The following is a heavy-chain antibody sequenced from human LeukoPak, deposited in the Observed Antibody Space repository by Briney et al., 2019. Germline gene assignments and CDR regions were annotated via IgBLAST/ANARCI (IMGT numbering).Heavy chain of an antibody. CDR1: GGSISSGSYY. CDR2: IYTSGST. J-gene: IGHJ5*02. V-gene: IGHV4-61*02. CDR3: ARDKVGAAQYNWFDP. D-gene: IGHD6-13*01. Sequence: SETLSLTCTVSGGSISSGSYYWSWIRQPAGKGLEWIGRIYTSGSTNYNPSLKSRVTMSVDTSKNQFSLKLSSVTAADTAVYYCARDKVGAAQYNWFDPWGQGTLVTVSS.